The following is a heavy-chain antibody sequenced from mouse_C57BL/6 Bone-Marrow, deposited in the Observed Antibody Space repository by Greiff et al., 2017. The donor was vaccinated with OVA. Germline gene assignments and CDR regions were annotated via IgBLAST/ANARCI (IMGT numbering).Heavy chain of an antibody. D-gene: IGHD1-1*01. V-gene: IGHV1-69*01. CDR1: GYTFTSYW. CDR2: IDPSDSYT. CDR3: ARFRYYYGSSLSYWYFDV. Sequence: QVQLQQPGAELVMPGASVKLSCKASGYTFTSYWMHWVKQRPGQGLEWIGEIDPSDSYTNYNQKFKGKSTLTVDKSSSPAYMQLSSLTSEDSAVYYCARFRYYYGSSLSYWYFDVWGTGTTVTVSS. J-gene: IGHJ1*03.